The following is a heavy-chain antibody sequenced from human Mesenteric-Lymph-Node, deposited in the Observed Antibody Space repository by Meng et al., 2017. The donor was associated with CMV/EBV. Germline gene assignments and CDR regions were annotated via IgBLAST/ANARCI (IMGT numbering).Heavy chain of an antibody. J-gene: IGHJ6*02. Sequence: GSLRLSCTVSGGSISSGYYWGWIRQPPGKGLEWIGEIHLSGRTNYSPSLKSRVTISVDTSKKQFSLKLNSLTTTDTAVYYCARYTWEVHPYYGFDVWGQGTTVTVSS. V-gene: IGHV4-34*01. CDR2: IHLSGRT. CDR1: GGSISSGYY. CDR3: ARYTWEVHPYYGFDV. D-gene: IGHD1-26*01.